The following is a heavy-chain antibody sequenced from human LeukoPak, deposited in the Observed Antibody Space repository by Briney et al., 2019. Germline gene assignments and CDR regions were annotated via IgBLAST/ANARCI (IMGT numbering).Heavy chain of an antibody. J-gene: IGHJ5*02. CDR1: GGSISSNSYY. Sequence: PSETLSLTCTVSGGSISSNSYYWGWIRQPPGKGLKWIGSIYYSGSTYYNPSLKSRVTISVDTSKNQFSLKLNSVTAADTAVYYCARNRYYYGSGNYGVPNWFDPWGQGTLVSVSS. CDR2: IYYSGST. V-gene: IGHV4-39*01. CDR3: ARNRYYYGSGNYGVPNWFDP. D-gene: IGHD3-10*01.